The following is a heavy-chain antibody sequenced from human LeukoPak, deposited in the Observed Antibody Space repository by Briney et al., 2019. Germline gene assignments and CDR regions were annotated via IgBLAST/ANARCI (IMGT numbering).Heavy chain of an antibody. Sequence: ASVKVSCKASGYTFTSYGISWVRQAPGQGLEWMGWISAHTGTTNYAQKLQGRVTMTTDTSTSTAYMELRSLRSDDTAVYYCASYIGELTAFHVYWGQGTLVTVSS. V-gene: IGHV1-18*01. J-gene: IGHJ4*02. CDR3: ASYIGELTAFHVY. CDR1: GYTFTSYG. D-gene: IGHD3-10*01. CDR2: ISAHTGTT.